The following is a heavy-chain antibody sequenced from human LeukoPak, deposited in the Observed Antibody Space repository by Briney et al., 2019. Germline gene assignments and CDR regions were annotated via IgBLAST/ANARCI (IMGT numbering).Heavy chain of an antibody. CDR2: VNSGCITK. D-gene: IGHD3-16*01. V-gene: IGHV3-48*03. CDR1: GFTFNTYE. J-gene: IGHJ5*01. Sequence: PGGSLRLSCAASGFTFNTYEMNWVRQAPGKVLEWVSYVNSGCITKYYAASMKGRFTISRDNAKHSLSLQMNSLIADDTAVYYCARVRGYWFDSWGQGTLVTVSS. CDR3: ARVRGYWFDS.